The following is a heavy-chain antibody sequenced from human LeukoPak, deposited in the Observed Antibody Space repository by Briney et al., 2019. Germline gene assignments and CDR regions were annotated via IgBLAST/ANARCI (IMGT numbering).Heavy chain of an antibody. CDR1: GFTFSDYY. Sequence: PGGSLRPSCAASGFTFSDYYMKWIRQAPGKGLEWISYIGSSGRSTSYADSVKGRFTISRDNAKSTLYLEMNNLRPEDTAVYYCARDGGYSYGPFDSWGQGTLVTVSS. D-gene: IGHD5-18*01. J-gene: IGHJ4*02. V-gene: IGHV3-11*06. CDR3: ARDGGYSYGPFDS. CDR2: IGSSGRST.